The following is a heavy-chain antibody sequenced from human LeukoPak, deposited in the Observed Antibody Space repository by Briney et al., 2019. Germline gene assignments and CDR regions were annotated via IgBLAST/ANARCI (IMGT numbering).Heavy chain of an antibody. J-gene: IGHJ4*02. CDR1: GFTFSSYA. V-gene: IGHV3-30-3*01. CDR2: ISYDGSNK. Sequence: GRSLRLSCAASGFTFSSYAMHWVRQAPGKGLEWVAVISYDGSNKYYADSVKGRFTISRDNSKNTLYLQMNSLRAEDTAVYYCARDPGGYCSGGSCYGFDYWGQGTLVTVSS. D-gene: IGHD2-15*01. CDR3: ARDPGGYCSGGSCYGFDY.